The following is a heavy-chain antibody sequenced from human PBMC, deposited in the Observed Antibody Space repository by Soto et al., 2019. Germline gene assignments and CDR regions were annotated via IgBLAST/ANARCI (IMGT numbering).Heavy chain of an antibody. Sequence: QVQLVQAGAQVKKPGASVKVSCKASGYTFTSYGISWVRQAPGQGLEWMGWISVYNAYTNYAQKFQDRITLTTDTSTPTSYMELRSLRSDDTALYYSARGLGIHFDLWGQGTPVTVSS. CDR3: ARGLGIHFDL. V-gene: IGHV1-18*01. CDR1: GYTFTSYG. D-gene: IGHD7-27*01. J-gene: IGHJ4*02. CDR2: ISVYNAYT.